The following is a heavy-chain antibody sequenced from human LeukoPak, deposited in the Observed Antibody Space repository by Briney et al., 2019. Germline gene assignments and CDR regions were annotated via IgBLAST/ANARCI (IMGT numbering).Heavy chain of an antibody. D-gene: IGHD1-26*01. V-gene: IGHV3-48*01. CDR3: AKDSGSYFDY. CDR1: GFTLSSYS. J-gene: IGHJ4*02. CDR2: ISSSSRTI. Sequence: GGSLRLSCAASGFTLSSYSMNWVRQAPGKGLEWLSFISSSSRTIHYAGSVKGRFTISRDNGENSLYLQMNSLRAEDTAVYYCAKDSGSYFDYWGQGTLVTVSS.